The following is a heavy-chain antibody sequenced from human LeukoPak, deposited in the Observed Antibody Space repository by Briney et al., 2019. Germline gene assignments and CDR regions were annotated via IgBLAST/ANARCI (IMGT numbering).Heavy chain of an antibody. CDR3: ARALVWELLQRSSGMDV. D-gene: IGHD1-26*01. Sequence: PGGSLRLSCAASGFTFSSYWMSWVRQAPGKGLEWVANIKQDGSEKYYVDSVKGRFTISRDNAKNSLYLQMNSLRAEDTAVYYCARALVWELLQRSSGMDVWGQGTTVTVSS. V-gene: IGHV3-7*01. J-gene: IGHJ6*02. CDR2: IKQDGSEK. CDR1: GFTFSSYW.